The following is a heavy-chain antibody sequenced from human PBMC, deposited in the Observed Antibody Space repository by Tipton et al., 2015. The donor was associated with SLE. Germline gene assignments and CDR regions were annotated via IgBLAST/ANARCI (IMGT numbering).Heavy chain of an antibody. CDR1: GFTFSSYS. J-gene: IGHJ5*02. D-gene: IGHD2-15*01. Sequence: SLRLSCAASGFTFSSYSMNWVRQAPGKGLEWVANIKQDGSEKYYVDSVKGRFTISRDNAKNSLYLQMNSLRAEGTAVYYCARDRCSGGSCYSHNWFDPWGQGTLVTVSS. CDR3: ARDRCSGGSCYSHNWFDP. V-gene: IGHV3-7*01. CDR2: IKQDGSEK.